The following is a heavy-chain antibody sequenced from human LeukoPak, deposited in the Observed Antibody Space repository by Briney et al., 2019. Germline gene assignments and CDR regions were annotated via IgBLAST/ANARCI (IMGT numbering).Heavy chain of an antibody. Sequence: GGSLRLSCAASGFTFSTYSMNWVRQAPGKGLEWVSSISTTRNYIFYADSVKGRFTISRDNAKNSLYLQMNSLRAEDTAVYYCARGIYGSGSSWFDPWGQGTLGTVSS. J-gene: IGHJ5*02. D-gene: IGHD3-10*01. CDR3: ARGIYGSGSSWFDP. V-gene: IGHV3-21*06. CDR2: ISTTRNYI. CDR1: GFTFSTYS.